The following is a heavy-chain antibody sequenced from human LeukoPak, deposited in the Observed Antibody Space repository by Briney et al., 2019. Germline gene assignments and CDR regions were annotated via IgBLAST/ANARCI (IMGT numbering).Heavy chain of an antibody. CDR2: INPSGAST. V-gene: IGHV1-46*03. J-gene: IGHJ3*02. CDR1: GYTFTNSY. D-gene: IGHD2-15*01. Sequence: ASVKVSCKASGYTFTNSYMHWVRQAPGQGLQWMGIINPSGASTSYAQRFQGRVTMTRDTSTGTVYMELSSLRSEDTAVYYCARTQRQGYCSGGYCYSDAFDIWGQGTMVTVSS. CDR3: ARTQRQGYCSGGYCYSDAFDI.